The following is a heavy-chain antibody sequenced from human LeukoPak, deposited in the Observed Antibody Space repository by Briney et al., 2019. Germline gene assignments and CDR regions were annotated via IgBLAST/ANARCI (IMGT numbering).Heavy chain of an antibody. CDR1: GGSVSSGSYY. Sequence: SETLSLTCTVSGGSVSSGSYYWNWIRQPPGKGLEWIGHIYYSGSTDYNPSLKSRVTISADTSKNQFPLKMTSVTAADTAVYYCAREPGETDEGFEYWGQGTLVTVSS. CDR2: IYYSGST. D-gene: IGHD1-14*01. J-gene: IGHJ4*02. V-gene: IGHV4-61*01. CDR3: AREPGETDEGFEY.